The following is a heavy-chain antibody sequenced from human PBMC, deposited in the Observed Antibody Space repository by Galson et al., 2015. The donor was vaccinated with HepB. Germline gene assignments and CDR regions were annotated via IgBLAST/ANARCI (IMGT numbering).Heavy chain of an antibody. CDR2: LHSDGRT. V-gene: IGHV3-66*02. Sequence: SLRLSCAGSGFTVSKNYISWVRQAPGKGLEWVSLLHSDGRTYHADSVKGRFTISRDNSKNTAFLQMNSVRPEDTAVYFCARDIVLMAWGQGTLVTASS. CDR3: ARDIVLMA. CDR1: GFTVSKNY. J-gene: IGHJ5*02. D-gene: IGHD2-8*01.